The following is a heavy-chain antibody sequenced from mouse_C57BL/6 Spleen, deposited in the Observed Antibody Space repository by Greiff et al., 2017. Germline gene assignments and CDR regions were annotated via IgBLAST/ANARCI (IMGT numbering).Heavy chain of an antibody. CDR3: AREGDYDWYFEV. CDR1: GYSITSGYY. Sequence: EVQVVESGPGLVKPSQSLSLTCSVTGYSITSGYYWNWIRQFPGNKLEWMGYISYDGSNNYNPSLKNRISITRDTSKNQFFLKLNSVTTEDTATYYCAREGDYDWYFEVWGTGTTVTVSS. J-gene: IGHJ1*03. CDR2: ISYDGSN. V-gene: IGHV3-6*01. D-gene: IGHD2-4*01.